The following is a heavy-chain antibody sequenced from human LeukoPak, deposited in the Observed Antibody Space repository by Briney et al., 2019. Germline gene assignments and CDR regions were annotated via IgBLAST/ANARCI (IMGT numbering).Heavy chain of an antibody. CDR3: AKSPTGSNTWYGWFDP. Sequence: PSETLSLTCTVSGGSISSHYWSWIRQPPGKGLEWIGYIYYSGSTNYNPSLKSRVTISADTSKNQFSLKLSSVTAADTAVYYCAKSPTGSNTWYGWFDPWGQGTLVTVSS. D-gene: IGHD6-13*01. V-gene: IGHV4-59*11. J-gene: IGHJ5*02. CDR2: IYYSGST. CDR1: GGSISSHY.